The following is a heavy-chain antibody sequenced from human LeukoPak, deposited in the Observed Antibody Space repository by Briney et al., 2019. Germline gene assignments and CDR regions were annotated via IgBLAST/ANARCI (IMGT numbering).Heavy chain of an antibody. D-gene: IGHD3-16*01. V-gene: IGHV3-9*01. Sequence: GGSLRLSCAASGFTFDDYAMHWVRQAPGKGLEWVSGISWNSGSIGYADSVKGRFTISRDNSKNTLYLQMNSLRAEDTAVYYCAKFGPTLIFNWFDPWGQGTLVTVSS. CDR1: GFTFDDYA. CDR2: ISWNSGSI. J-gene: IGHJ5*02. CDR3: AKFGPTLIFNWFDP.